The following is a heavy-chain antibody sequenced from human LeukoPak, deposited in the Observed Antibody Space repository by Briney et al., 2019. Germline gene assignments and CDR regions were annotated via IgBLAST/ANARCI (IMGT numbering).Heavy chain of an antibody. D-gene: IGHD2-15*01. CDR2: INHSGST. CDR1: GGSFSGYY. Sequence: SEALSLTCAVYGGSFSGYYWSWIRQPPGKGLEWIGEINHSGSTNYNPSLKCRVTISVDTSKNQFSLKLSSVTAADTAVYYCARGRECSGGSCYPDFDYWGQGTLVTVSS. V-gene: IGHV4-34*01. J-gene: IGHJ4*02. CDR3: ARGRECSGGSCYPDFDY.